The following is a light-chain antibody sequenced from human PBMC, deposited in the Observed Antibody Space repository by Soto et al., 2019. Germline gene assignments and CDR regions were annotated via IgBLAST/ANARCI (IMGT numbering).Light chain of an antibody. V-gene: IGLV2-23*03. J-gene: IGLJ1*01. CDR2: EGS. CDR3: CSYAGSSTV. CDR1: SSDVGSYNL. Sequence: QSALTQPASVSGSPGQSITISCTGTSSDVGSYNLVSWYQQHPGKAPKLMIYEGSKRPSGVSNRFSGSKSGNTASLTISRLQAEDEADYYCCSYAGSSTVFGTGTKLTVL.